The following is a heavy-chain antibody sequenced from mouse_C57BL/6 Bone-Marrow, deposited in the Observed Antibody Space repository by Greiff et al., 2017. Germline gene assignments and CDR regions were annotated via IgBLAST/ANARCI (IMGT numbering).Heavy chain of an antibody. CDR1: GFTFSDYG. J-gene: IGHJ2*01. D-gene: IGHD1-1*01. CDR3: AKYYGGSVDY. CDR2: ISSGSSTI. V-gene: IGHV5-17*01. Sequence: EVKLVESGGGLVKPGGSLKLSCAASGFTFSDYGMHWVRQAPEKGLEWVAYISSGSSTIYYADTVKGRFTISRDNAKNTLFLQMTSLRSEDTAMYYCAKYYGGSVDYWGQGTTLTVSS.